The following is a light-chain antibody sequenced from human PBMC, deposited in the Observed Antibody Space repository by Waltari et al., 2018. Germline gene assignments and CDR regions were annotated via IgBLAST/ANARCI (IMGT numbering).Light chain of an antibody. J-gene: IGKJ4*01. V-gene: IGKV1-5*03. CDR2: KTS. CDR1: QNININ. CDR3: QQYNSYPVI. Sequence: DIQMTQSPSTLSASVGDRVIITCRASQNININLAWYQQKTGGAPKVLIHKTSKLESGVPSRFSGSRSGTEFTLTISSLQPDDFATYYCQQYNSYPVIFGGGTTVEIK.